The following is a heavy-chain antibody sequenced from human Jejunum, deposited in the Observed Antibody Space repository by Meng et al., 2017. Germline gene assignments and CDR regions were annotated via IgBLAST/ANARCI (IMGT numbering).Heavy chain of an antibody. V-gene: IGHV4-4*02. CDR3: ARGWKYAWFN. CDR1: GGFSRIDW. J-gene: IGHJ4*02. CDR2: MHQSGSS. D-gene: IGHD1-7*01. Sequence: GPGLVGPSGALSSPCACMGGFSRIDWWSWLRQPPGKGLEWIGEMHQSGSSNYNPSLKSRLTMSVDESKNHFSLKLNSVTAADTAVYYCARGWKYAWFNWGQGTLVTVSS.